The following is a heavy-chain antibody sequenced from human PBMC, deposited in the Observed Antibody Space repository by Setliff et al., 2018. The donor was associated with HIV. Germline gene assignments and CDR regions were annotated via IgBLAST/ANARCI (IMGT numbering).Heavy chain of an antibody. V-gene: IGHV3-23*01. Sequence: PGGSLRLSCAASGFTFSSYAMSWVRQAPGKGLEWVSAISGSGGSTYYADSVKGRFTISRDNSKNTLYLQMNSLRAEDTAVYYCAKTLPTLYPPHNYYYGMDVWGQGTTVTVSS. CDR2: ISGSGGST. CDR3: AKTLPTLYPPHNYYYGMDV. CDR1: GFTFSSYA. J-gene: IGHJ6*02. D-gene: IGHD2-15*01.